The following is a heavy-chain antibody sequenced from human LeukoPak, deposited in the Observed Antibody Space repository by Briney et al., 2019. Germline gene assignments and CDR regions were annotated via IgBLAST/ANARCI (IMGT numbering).Heavy chain of an antibody. J-gene: IGHJ5*02. V-gene: IGHV1-69*06. D-gene: IGHD1-14*01. Sequence: SVKVSCKASGGTFSSYTISWVRQAPGQGLEWMGGIIPNFGTPNYAQKFQGRVTITADKSTSTAYMELSSLRSEDTAVYYCARVLITSANWFDPWGQGTLVTVSS. CDR1: GGTFSSYT. CDR3: ARVLITSANWFDP. CDR2: IIPNFGTP.